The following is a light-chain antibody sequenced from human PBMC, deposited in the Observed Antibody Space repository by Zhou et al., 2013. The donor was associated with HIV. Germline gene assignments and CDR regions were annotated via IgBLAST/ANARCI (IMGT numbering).Light chain of an antibody. CDR1: QSLVHSDGNTY. V-gene: IGKV2-30*02. CDR2: KVS. Sequence: DVVMTQSPLSLPVTLGQPASISCRSSQSLVHSDGNTYLNWFQQRPGQSPRRLISKVSNRDSGVPDRFSGSGSRTDFTLKISRVEAEDVGVYYCMQGTYWFTFGQGTRLEIK. CDR3: MQGTYWFT. J-gene: IGKJ5*01.